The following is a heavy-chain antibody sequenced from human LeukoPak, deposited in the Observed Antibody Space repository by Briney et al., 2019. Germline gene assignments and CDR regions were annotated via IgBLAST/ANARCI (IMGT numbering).Heavy chain of an antibody. J-gene: IGHJ4*02. CDR2: ISGSGGST. CDR3: AKLGTYSGDFDY. D-gene: IGHD6-19*01. V-gene: IGHV3-23*01. CDR1: GFTFRSYA. Sequence: GGSLRLSYAASGFTFRSYAMSWVRQAPGKGLEWVSAISGSGGSTYYADSVKGRFTISRDNSKNTLYLQMNSLRAEDTAVYYCAKLGTYSGDFDYWGQGTLVTVSS.